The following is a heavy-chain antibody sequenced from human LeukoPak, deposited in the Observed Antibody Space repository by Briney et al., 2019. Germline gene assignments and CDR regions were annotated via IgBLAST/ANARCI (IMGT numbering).Heavy chain of an antibody. D-gene: IGHD6-19*01. Sequence: GASVKVSCKASGYTFTGYYMHWVRQAPGQGLEWMGWINPNSGGTNYAQKSQGRVTMTRDTSISTAYMELSRLRSDDTAVYYCARDPGGYSSGWYRFENPFGMDVWGQGTKVTVSS. CDR2: INPNSGGT. J-gene: IGHJ6*02. CDR3: ARDPGGYSSGWYRFENPFGMDV. CDR1: GYTFTGYY. V-gene: IGHV1-2*02.